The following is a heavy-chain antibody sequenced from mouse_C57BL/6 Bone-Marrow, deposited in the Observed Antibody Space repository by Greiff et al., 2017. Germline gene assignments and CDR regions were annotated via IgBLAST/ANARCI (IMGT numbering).Heavy chain of an antibody. Sequence: QVQLQQSGAELARPGASVKLSCTASGYTFTSYGLSWVKQRTGQGLEWIGEIYPTSGNTYYNEKFKGKATLTADKSSSTAYMELRSLTSEDSEVYFCARGGLWYFDVWGTGTTVTVSS. V-gene: IGHV1-81*01. CDR2: IYPTSGNT. J-gene: IGHJ1*03. CDR3: ARGGLWYFDV. CDR1: GYTFTSYG.